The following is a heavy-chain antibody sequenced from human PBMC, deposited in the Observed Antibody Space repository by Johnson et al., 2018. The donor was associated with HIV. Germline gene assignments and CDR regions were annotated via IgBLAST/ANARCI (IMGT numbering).Heavy chain of an antibody. CDR3: AKIIGYSSGLEI. CDR1: GFTFSSYW. V-gene: IGHV3-66*01. J-gene: IGHJ3*02. D-gene: IGHD6-19*01. Sequence: VQLVESGGGLVQPGGSLRLSCAASGFTFSSYWMSWVRQAPGKGLEWVSVIYSGGSTYYADSVKGRFTISRDNSKNTLYLQMNSLRVEDTAVYYCAKIIGYSSGLEIWGQGTMVTVSS. CDR2: IYSGGST.